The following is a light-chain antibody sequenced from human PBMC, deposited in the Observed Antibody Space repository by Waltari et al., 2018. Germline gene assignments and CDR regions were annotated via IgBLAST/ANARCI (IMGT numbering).Light chain of an antibody. J-gene: IGLJ1*01. CDR1: SSDVGGYSY. CDR2: EVY. V-gene: IGLV2-8*01. Sequence: QSALTQPPSASGSPGQSVTISCTGTSSDVGGYSYVSWYQHHPGKAPKLIIYEVYKRPPGVPDRFSGSKSGNTASLTVSGLQAEDEADYYCSSYAGSNNLGVFGTGTKVTVL. CDR3: SSYAGSNNLGV.